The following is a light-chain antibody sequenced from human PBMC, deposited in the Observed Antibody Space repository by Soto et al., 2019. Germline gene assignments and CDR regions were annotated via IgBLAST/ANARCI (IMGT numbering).Light chain of an antibody. V-gene: IGKV3-20*01. CDR1: QSLSSIY. CDR3: QQYGSSPRT. J-gene: IGKJ1*01. CDR2: RTS. Sequence: EIVLTQSPGTLSLSPGQGATLSCRASQSLSSIYLAWYQQKPGQAPRLLIYRTSSRATGIPDRFSGSESETDFTLTISRLEPDDSAVYHCQQYGSSPRTFGPGTKVEIK.